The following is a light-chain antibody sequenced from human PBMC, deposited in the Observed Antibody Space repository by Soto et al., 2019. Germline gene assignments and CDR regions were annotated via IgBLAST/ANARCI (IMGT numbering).Light chain of an antibody. V-gene: IGKV3-11*01. Sequence: EIVLTQSPANLSLSPGERATLSCRASQSVSSYVAWYQQKPGQPPRLLIYDASNRATGVPARFSGSGSGTDFTLTISSLEPEDFAVYYCQQRSQWPPLTFGGGTKVEIK. J-gene: IGKJ4*01. CDR1: QSVSSY. CDR3: QQRSQWPPLT. CDR2: DAS.